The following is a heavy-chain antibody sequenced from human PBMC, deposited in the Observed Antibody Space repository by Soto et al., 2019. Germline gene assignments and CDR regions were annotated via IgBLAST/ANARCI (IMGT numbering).Heavy chain of an antibody. J-gene: IGHJ6*02. D-gene: IGHD5-12*01. Sequence: GVAENCSLAASGYSIVSNAIRLPQHAPEKERELIGWISAYNGNTNCAQKLQGRVTMTTDTSTSTAYMELRSLRSDDTAVYYCAREGSGYDLGNYYYYFGMEVWGQGTTVTVSS. CDR1: GYSIVSNA. CDR2: ISAYNGNT. CDR3: AREGSGYDLGNYYYYFGMEV. V-gene: IGHV1-18*01.